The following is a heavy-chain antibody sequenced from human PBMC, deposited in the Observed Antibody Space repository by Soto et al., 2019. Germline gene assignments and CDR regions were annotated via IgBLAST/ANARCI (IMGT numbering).Heavy chain of an antibody. CDR3: AREAGSWGY. D-gene: IGHD3-10*01. CDR1: GFTFSDYS. J-gene: IGHJ4*02. V-gene: IGHV3-48*02. Sequence: EVQLVESGGGLVQPGGSLRLSCAASGFTFSDYSVDWVRQAQGKGMEWVTYISSSSSTIYYADSVKARFTISRDNAKNSLYLQMNSLRDEDTGVYYCAREAGSWGYLGQGNQGTVSS. CDR2: ISSSSSTI.